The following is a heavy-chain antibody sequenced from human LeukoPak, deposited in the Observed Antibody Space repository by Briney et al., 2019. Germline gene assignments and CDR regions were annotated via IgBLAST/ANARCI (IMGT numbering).Heavy chain of an antibody. V-gene: IGHV3-73*01. CDR1: GFTFSGSA. CDR3: TRDSGTYNWLDP. CDR2: IDKKDNFYAA. Sequence: GSLRLSCAASGFTFSGSAIHWVRQSSGKGLEWVGHIDKKDNFYAATSAASVTGRFTISRDDSKNTAYLQMNSLKTEDTALYYCTRDSGTYNWLDPWGQGTLVTVSS. D-gene: IGHD1-26*01. J-gene: IGHJ5*02.